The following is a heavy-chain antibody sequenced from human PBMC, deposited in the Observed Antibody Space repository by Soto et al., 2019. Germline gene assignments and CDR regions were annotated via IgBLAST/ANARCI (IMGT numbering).Heavy chain of an antibody. V-gene: IGHV3-23*01. J-gene: IGHJ4*02. CDR3: AKDPISGSYYDFFDS. D-gene: IGHD1-26*01. CDR1: GFTFSSYA. Sequence: GGSLRLSCAASGFTFSSYAMSWVRQAPGKGLEWVSAISGSGGSTYYADNVKGRFTISRDNSKNTLYLQMNSLRAEDTAFFYCAKDPISGSYYDFFDSWGQGTLVTVSS. CDR2: ISGSGGST.